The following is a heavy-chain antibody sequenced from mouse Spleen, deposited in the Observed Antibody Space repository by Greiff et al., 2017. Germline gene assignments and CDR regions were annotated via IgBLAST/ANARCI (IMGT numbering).Heavy chain of an antibody. J-gene: IGHJ2*01. CDR3: TKNWEGVDY. V-gene: IGHV1-15*01. D-gene: IGHD4-1*01. CDR2: IDPETGGT. Sequence: QVQLQQSGAELVRPGASVTLSCKASGYTFTDYEMHWVKQTPVHGLEWIGAIDPETGGTAYNQKFKGKAILTADKSSSTAYMELRSLTSEDSAVYYCTKNWEGVDYWGQGTTLTVSS. CDR1: GYTFTDYE.